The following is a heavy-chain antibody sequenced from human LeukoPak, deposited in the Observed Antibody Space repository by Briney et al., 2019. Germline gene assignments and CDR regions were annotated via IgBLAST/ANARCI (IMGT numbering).Heavy chain of an antibody. V-gene: IGHV3-73*01. D-gene: IGHD3-22*01. Sequence: GGSLRLSCAASGFTFSGSAMHWVRQASGKGLEWVGRIRSKANSYATAYAASVEGRFTISRDDSKNTAYLQMNSLKTEDTAVYYCTRPTYYYDSSGYYHDYWGQGTLVTVSS. CDR3: TRPTYYYDSSGYYHDY. CDR2: IRSKANSYAT. J-gene: IGHJ4*02. CDR1: GFTFSGSA.